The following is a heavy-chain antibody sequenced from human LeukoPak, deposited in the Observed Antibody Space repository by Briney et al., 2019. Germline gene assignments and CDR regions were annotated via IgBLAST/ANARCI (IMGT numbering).Heavy chain of an antibody. J-gene: IGHJ4*02. CDR2: IIPILGIA. Sequence: ASVKVSCKASGGTFSSYAISWVRQAPGQGLEWMGRIIPILGIANYAQKFQGRVTITADKSTSTAYMELSSLRSEDTAVYYCARDLFFDSSGYDYWGQGTLATVSS. CDR1: GGTFSSYA. CDR3: ARDLFFDSSGYDY. V-gene: IGHV1-69*04. D-gene: IGHD3-22*01.